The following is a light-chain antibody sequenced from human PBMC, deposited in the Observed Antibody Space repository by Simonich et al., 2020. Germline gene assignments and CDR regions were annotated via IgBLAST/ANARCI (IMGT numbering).Light chain of an antibody. CDR1: QSVLYSSNNKNY. CDR2: WAS. J-gene: IGKJ2*01. V-gene: IGKV4-1*01. Sequence: DIVMTQSPDSLAVSLGERATINSKSSQSVLYSSNNKNYLAWYQQKPGQPPKLLIYWASTRESGVPDRFSGSRSGTDFTLTISSLQAEDVAVYYCQQYYSTPYTFGQGTKLEIK. CDR3: QQYYSTPYT.